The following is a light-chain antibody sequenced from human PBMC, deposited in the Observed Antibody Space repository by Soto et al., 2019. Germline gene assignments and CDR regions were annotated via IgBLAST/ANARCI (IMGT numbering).Light chain of an antibody. J-gene: IGKJ2*01. CDR2: KAS. CDR3: HQYDNRPFT. Sequence: DIQMTQSPSTLSGSVGDRVTITCRASQTISSWLAWYQQKPGKAPKLLIYKASTLKSGVPSRFSGSGSGTEFTLTISSLQPEDIGTYYCHQYDNRPFTFGQGTKLEIK. CDR1: QTISSW. V-gene: IGKV1-5*03.